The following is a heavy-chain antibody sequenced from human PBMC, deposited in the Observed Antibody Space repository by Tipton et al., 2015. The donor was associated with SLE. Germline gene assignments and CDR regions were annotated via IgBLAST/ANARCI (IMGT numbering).Heavy chain of an antibody. V-gene: IGHV1-2*06. CDR1: GGTFSSYA. CDR2: INPNSGGT. J-gene: IGHJ3*02. Sequence: QLVQSGAEVKKPGSSVKVSCKASGGTFSSYAISWVRQAPGQGLEWMGRINPNSGGTNYAQKFQGRVTMTRDTSISTAYMELSRLRSDDTAVYYCARSDSRSAFDIWGQGTMVTVSS. CDR3: ARSDSRSAFDI.